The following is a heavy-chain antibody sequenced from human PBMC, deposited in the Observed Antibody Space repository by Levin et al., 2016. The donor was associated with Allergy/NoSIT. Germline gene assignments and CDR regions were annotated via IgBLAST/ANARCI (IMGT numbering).Heavy chain of an antibody. CDR2: IGSGGGNI. V-gene: IGHV3-23*01. CDR1: GFTFSSLA. D-gene: IGHD6-19*01. J-gene: IGHJ5*01. CDR3: SRENMAVPGGDS. Sequence: GESLKISCAASGFTFSSLAMAWVRQVPGEGLEWVSVIGSGGGNIHYADSVKGRFTISRDNAKNSLYLQMNGLRVEDTGVYYCSRENMAVPGGDSWGQGTLVTVSS.